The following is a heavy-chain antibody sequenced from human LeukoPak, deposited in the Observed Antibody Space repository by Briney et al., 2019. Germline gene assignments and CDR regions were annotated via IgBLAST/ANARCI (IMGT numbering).Heavy chain of an antibody. CDR3: AKDFGYTYGYQNYFDY. CDR1: GFTFSSYA. J-gene: IGHJ4*02. D-gene: IGHD5-18*01. V-gene: IGHV3-23*01. Sequence: GGSLRLSCAASGFTFSSYAMSWVRQAPGKGLEWVSVISGSGDTTNYADSVEDRFTISRDNSKITLSLQMNSLRTEDTAVYYCAKDFGYTYGYQNYFDYWGQGTLVTVSS. CDR2: ISGSGDTT.